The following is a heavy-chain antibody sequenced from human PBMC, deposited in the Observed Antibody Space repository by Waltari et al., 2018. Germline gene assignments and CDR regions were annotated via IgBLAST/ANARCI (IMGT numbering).Heavy chain of an antibody. CDR3: ARESGYYNAFDI. CDR2: ISSTGTLV. J-gene: IGHJ3*02. CDR1: GFTFRTYE. V-gene: IGHV3-48*03. Sequence: EVQLVESGGGLVQPGGSLRLSCAASGFTFRTYEMNWVRQAPGKGLEGVSYISSTGTLVYYADAVKGRFTISRDNAKNSLYLQMNSLRVEDTAVYYCARESGYYNAFDIWGQGTMVTVSS. D-gene: IGHD3-22*01.